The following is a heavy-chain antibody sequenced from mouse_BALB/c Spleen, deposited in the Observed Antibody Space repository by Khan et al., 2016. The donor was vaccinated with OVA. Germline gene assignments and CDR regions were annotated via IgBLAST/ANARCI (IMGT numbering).Heavy chain of an antibody. CDR2: FYPGGGYT. Sequence: QVQLQQSGAELVRPGTSVKMSCKAAGYTFTNYWTGWVMQRPGHGLEWIGDFYPGGGYTTYNEKFKGTATLTADTSSSTAYMQLSSLTSGDSVTYYGARGGAARATWDYFDYWGQGTTLTGSS. CDR3: ARGGAARATWDYFDY. J-gene: IGHJ2*01. CDR1: GYTFTNYW. V-gene: IGHV1-63*02. D-gene: IGHD3-1*01.